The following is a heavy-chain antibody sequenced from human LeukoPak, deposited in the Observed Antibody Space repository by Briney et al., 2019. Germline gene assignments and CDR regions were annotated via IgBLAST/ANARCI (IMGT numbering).Heavy chain of an antibody. V-gene: IGHV3-21*01. Sequence: GGSLRLSCAASGFTFSSYSMNWVRQAPGKGLEWVSSISSSSSYIYYADSVKGRFTISRDNAKNSLYLQMNSLRAEDTAVYYCARDDCSGGSCPPFGYWGQGTLVTVSS. J-gene: IGHJ4*02. D-gene: IGHD2-15*01. CDR2: ISSSSSYI. CDR3: ARDDCSGGSCPPFGY. CDR1: GFTFSSYS.